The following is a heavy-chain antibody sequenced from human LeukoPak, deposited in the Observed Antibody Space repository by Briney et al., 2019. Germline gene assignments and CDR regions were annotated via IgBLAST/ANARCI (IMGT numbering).Heavy chain of an antibody. CDR1: GYTLTELS. CDR3: ATLFWSGCPFDY. V-gene: IGHV1-24*01. J-gene: IGHJ4*02. D-gene: IGHD3-3*01. CDR2: FDPEDGET. Sequence: ASVKVSCKVSGYTLTELSMHWVRQAPGKGLEWMGGFDPEDGETIYAQKFQGRVTMTEDTSTDTAYMELSSLRSEDTAVYYCATLFWSGCPFDYWGQGTLVTVSS.